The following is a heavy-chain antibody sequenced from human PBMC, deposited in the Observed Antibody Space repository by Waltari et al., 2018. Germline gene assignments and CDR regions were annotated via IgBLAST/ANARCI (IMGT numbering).Heavy chain of an antibody. CDR2: LRYEGRNK. V-gene: IGHV3-30*02. J-gene: IGHJ4*02. D-gene: IGHD3-22*01. CDR3: AKSYYDSSFDY. CDR1: GFTFSSYG. Sequence: QVQLVESGGGVVQPGGSLRLSCAASGFTFSSYGMHWVRQAPGKGVEGVAFLRYEGRNKYYADSVKGRFTISRDNSKNTLYLQMNSLRAEDTAVYYCAKSYYDSSFDYWGQGTLVTVSS.